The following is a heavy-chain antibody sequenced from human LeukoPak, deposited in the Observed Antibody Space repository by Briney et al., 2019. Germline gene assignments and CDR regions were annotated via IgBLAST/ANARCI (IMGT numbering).Heavy chain of an antibody. Sequence: ASVKVSCKASGYTFTSYAMNWVRQAPGQGLEWMGWINTNTGNPTYAQGFTGRFVFSLDTPVSTAYLQICSLKAEDTAVYYCAREGGIVLAYGMDVWGQGTTVTVSS. CDR2: INTNTGNP. CDR3: AREGGIVLAYGMDV. CDR1: GYTFTSYA. V-gene: IGHV7-4-1*01. J-gene: IGHJ6*02. D-gene: IGHD2-8*01.